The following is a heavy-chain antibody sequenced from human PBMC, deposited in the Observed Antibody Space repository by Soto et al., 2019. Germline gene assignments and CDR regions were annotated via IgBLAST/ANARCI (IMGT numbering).Heavy chain of an antibody. Sequence: PSQTLSLTCAISGDSVSSNSAAWNWIRQSPSRGLEWLGRTYYRSKWYNDYAVSVKSRITINPDTSKNQFSLQLNSVTPEDTAVYYCAKYSRSSWGQGWFDPWGQGTLVTVSA. CDR1: GDSVSSNSAA. D-gene: IGHD6-6*01. CDR3: AKYSRSSWGQGWFDP. CDR2: TYYRSKWYN. J-gene: IGHJ5*02. V-gene: IGHV6-1*01.